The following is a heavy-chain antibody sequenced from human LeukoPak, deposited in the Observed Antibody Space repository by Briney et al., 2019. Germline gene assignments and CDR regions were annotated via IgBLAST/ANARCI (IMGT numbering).Heavy chain of an antibody. CDR2: ISSSSSYI. D-gene: IGHD5-18*01. Sequence: GGSLRLSCAASGFTFSSYSMNWVRQAPGKGLEWVSSISSSSSYIYYADSVKGRFTISRDNAKNSLYLQMNSLRAEDTAVYYCARVGVDTAMVYYFDYWGQGILVTVSS. J-gene: IGHJ4*02. CDR3: ARVGVDTAMVYYFDY. V-gene: IGHV3-21*01. CDR1: GFTFSSYS.